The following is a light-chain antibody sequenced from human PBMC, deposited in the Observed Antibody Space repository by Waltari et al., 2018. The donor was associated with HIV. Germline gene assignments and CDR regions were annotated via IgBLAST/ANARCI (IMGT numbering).Light chain of an antibody. J-gene: IGLJ3*02. CDR3: HSWDTNNVQV. CDR2: QDS. V-gene: IGLV3-1*01. Sequence: SFVLIQPPSVSVSPGQPAAIPCSGDTLGLKYAFWFQQKPGQSPVLVISQDSKRPSGIPERFSGSKSGNTATLTISGTQAMDEADYYCHSWDTNNVQVFGGGTKLTVL. CDR1: TLGLKY.